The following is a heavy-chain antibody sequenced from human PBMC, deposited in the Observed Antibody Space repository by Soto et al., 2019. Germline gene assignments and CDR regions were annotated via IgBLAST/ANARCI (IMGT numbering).Heavy chain of an antibody. CDR3: TRVSSSWYTTNWFDP. D-gene: IGHD6-13*01. Sequence: GGSLRLSCTASGFTFGDYAMSWFRQAPGKGLEWVGFIRSKAYGGTTEYAASVKGRFTISRDDSKSIAYLQMNSLKTEDTAVYYCTRVSSSWYTTNWFDPWGQGTLVNLSS. J-gene: IGHJ5*02. V-gene: IGHV3-49*03. CDR1: GFTFGDYA. CDR2: IRSKAYGGTT.